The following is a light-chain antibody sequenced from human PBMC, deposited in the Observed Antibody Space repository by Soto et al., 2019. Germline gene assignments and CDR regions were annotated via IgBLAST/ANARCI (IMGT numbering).Light chain of an antibody. CDR1: QNVRNN. J-gene: IGKJ4*01. CDR3: QQYNDWPRST. CDR2: GAS. V-gene: IGKV3-15*01. Sequence: EIVMTQSPATLSVSPGERATLSCRASQNVRNNLAWYRQKPGQAPRLLIYGASTRATGIPARFSGDGSGTEFTLTISSLQSEDFALYSCQQYNDWPRSTFGGGAKVDI.